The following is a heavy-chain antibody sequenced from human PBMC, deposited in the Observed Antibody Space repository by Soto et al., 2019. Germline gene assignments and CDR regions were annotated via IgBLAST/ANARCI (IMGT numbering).Heavy chain of an antibody. CDR2: ISGGGGST. D-gene: IGHD3-3*01. CDR3: AKGMYYDFWSGSRTSYYYGLDV. V-gene: IGHV3-23*01. Sequence: GGSLRLSCAAFGFTFSNYAMTWVRQAPGKGLEWVSGISGGGGSTYYADSVKGRFTISRDNSKKTLFLQMNSLRAEDTALYYCAKGMYYDFWSGSRTSYYYGLDVWGQGTTVTVSS. J-gene: IGHJ6*02. CDR1: GFTFSNYA.